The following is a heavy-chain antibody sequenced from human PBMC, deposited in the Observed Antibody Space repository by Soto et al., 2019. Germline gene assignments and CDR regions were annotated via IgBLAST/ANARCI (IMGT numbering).Heavy chain of an antibody. Sequence: PSETLSLTCTVSGGSISRYYWSWIRQPPGKGLEWIGYIYYSGSTNYNPSLKSRVTISVDTSKNQFSLKLSSVTAADTAVYYCATTAVVVSATPAYYFDYWGQGTLVTVSS. V-gene: IGHV4-59*08. CDR1: GGSISRYY. J-gene: IGHJ4*02. CDR2: IYYSGST. CDR3: ATTAVVVSATPAYYFDY. D-gene: IGHD2-15*01.